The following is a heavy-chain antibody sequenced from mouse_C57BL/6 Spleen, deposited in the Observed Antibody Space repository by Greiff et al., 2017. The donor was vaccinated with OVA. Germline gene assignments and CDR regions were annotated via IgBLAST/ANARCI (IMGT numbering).Heavy chain of an antibody. D-gene: IGHD1-1*01. CDR3: ARHSYYYGSLDY. J-gene: IGHJ4*01. CDR2: ISSGGSYT. V-gene: IGHV5-6*02. CDR1: GFTFSSYG. Sequence: DVMLVESGGDLVKPGGSLKLSCAASGFTFSSYGMSWVRQTPDQRLEWVATISSGGSYTYYPDSVKGRFTISRDNAKNTLYLQMSSLKSEDTAMYYCARHSYYYGSLDYWGQGTSVTVSS.